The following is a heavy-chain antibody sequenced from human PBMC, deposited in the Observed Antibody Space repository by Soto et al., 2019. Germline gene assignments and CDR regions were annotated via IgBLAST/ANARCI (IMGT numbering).Heavy chain of an antibody. J-gene: IGHJ4*02. CDR2: IIPILDIA. V-gene: IGHV1-69*02. CDR1: GGTFSDFT. Sequence: QVQLVPSGAEVKKPGSSMKVSCKASGGTFSDFTVNWVRQAPGQGLEWMGRIIPILDIATAAQKFQGRLTITADKSTSTAYRELNSLRSEDTAMYYCRMNGYPCDYWGQGTLVTVSS. D-gene: IGHD5-12*01. CDR3: RMNGYPCDY.